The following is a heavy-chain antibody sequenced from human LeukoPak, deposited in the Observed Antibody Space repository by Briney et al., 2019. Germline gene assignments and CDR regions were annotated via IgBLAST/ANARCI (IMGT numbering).Heavy chain of an antibody. V-gene: IGHV3-15*01. Sequence: PRGSLRLSSADPGFSLTKTWINWVRQAPRKGLEWVGRIYRKVDGGIIEYPPPVKGRFTISRDDSKNMLYMQMNSVKTEGTAVYYCTRGSNRYDSSDLDNWGQGTLVTVSS. D-gene: IGHD3-22*01. CDR2: IYRKVDGGII. CDR3: TRGSNRYDSSDLDN. CDR1: GFSLTKTW. J-gene: IGHJ4*02.